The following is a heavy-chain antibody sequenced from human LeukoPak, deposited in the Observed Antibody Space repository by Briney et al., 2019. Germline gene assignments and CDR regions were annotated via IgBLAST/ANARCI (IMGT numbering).Heavy chain of an antibody. CDR3: ARQTDRYCSSTSCYMGGFDP. CDR2: IYYSGST. CDR1: GYSISSYY. D-gene: IGHD2-2*02. V-gene: IGHV4-59*01. J-gene: IGHJ5*02. Sequence: TSETLSLTCAVSGYSISSYYWSWIRQPPGKGLEWIGYIYYSGSTNYNPSLKSRVTISVDTSKNQFSLKLSSVTAADTAVYYCARQTDRYCSSTSCYMGGFDPWGQGTLVTVSS.